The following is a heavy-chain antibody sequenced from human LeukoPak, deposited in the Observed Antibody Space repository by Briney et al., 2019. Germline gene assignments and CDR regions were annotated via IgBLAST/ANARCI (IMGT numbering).Heavy chain of an antibody. CDR1: GFTFSSYG. CDR3: AKDGEMATIGAGDDYYMDV. CDR2: IRNDGNEK. J-gene: IGHJ6*03. D-gene: IGHD5-24*01. V-gene: IGHV3-30*02. Sequence: GGSLRLPCAASGFTFSSYGIHWVRLVPGKGLEWVAFIRNDGNEKYYADSVTGRFTISRDNSKNTLFLQIYSLRAEDTAVYFCAKDGEMATIGAGDDYYMDVWGKGTTVTVSS.